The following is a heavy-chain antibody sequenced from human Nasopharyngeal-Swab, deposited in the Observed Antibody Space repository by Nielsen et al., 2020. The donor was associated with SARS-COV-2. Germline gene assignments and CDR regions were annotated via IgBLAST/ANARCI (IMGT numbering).Heavy chain of an antibody. J-gene: IGHJ3*02. V-gene: IGHV4-39*01. CDR1: GGSISSSSYY. D-gene: IGHD6-19*01. CDR3: ATPGIAVVGAFDI. CDR2: IYYSGST. Sequence: GSLRLSCTVSGGSISSSSYYWGWIRQPPGKGLEWIGSIYYSGSTYYNPSLKSRVTISVDTSKNPFSLKLSSVTAADTAVYYCATPGIAVVGAFDIWGQGTMVAVSS.